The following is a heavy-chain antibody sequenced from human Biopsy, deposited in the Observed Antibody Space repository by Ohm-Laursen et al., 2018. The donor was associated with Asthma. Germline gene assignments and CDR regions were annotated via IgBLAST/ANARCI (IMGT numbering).Heavy chain of an antibody. D-gene: IGHD3-10*01. CDR3: ARDRPITMVRGVIITFDP. CDR2: IKQDGSEK. CDR1: GFVFSQCG. J-gene: IGHJ5*02. Sequence: GSLRLSCAASGFVFSQCGMHWVRQGPGKGLEWVANIKQDGSEKYYVDSVKGRFTISRDNAKNSLYLQMNSLRAEDTAVYYCARDRPITMVRGVIITFDPWGQGTLVTVSS. V-gene: IGHV3-7*05.